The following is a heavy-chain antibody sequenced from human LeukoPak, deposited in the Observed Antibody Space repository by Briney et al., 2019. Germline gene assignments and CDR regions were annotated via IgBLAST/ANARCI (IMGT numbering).Heavy chain of an antibody. D-gene: IGHD1-26*01. V-gene: IGHV3-21*01. CDR2: ISSSSSYI. CDR3: ARDLWGGVGATGY. Sequence: GGSLRLSCAASGFTFSSYTMNWVRQAPGKGLEWVSSISSSSSYIYYADSVKGRFTISRDNAKNSLYLQMNSRRAEDTAVYYCARDLWGGVGATGYWGQGTLVTVSS. J-gene: IGHJ4*02. CDR1: GFTFSSYT.